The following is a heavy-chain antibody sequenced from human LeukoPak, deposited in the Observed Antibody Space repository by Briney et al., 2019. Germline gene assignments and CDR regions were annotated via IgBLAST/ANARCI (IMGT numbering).Heavy chain of an antibody. CDR3: ARARGDGYQWYFDL. D-gene: IGHD5-24*01. Sequence: PGGSLRLSCAASGFTFSSYWMNWVREAPGQGQEWVANIKQDGSEKNYVDFVKGRFTISRDNAKNSLDLQMNSLRAEDTAMYYCARARGDGYQWYFDLWGRGTLVTVSS. CDR1: GFTFSSYW. V-gene: IGHV3-7*01. J-gene: IGHJ2*01. CDR2: IKQDGSEK.